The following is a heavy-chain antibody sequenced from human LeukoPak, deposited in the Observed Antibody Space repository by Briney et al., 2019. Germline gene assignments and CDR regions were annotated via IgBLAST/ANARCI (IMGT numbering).Heavy chain of an antibody. CDR3: AAARPGRDYGDYYFDY. Sequence: EASVKVSCTASGFTFTSSAVQWVRQARGQRLEWIGWIVVGSGNTNYAQKFQERVTVTRDMSTSTAYMELSSLRSEDTAAYYCAAARPGRDYGDYYFDYWGQGTLVTVSS. CDR2: IVVGSGNT. J-gene: IGHJ4*02. D-gene: IGHD4-17*01. CDR1: GFTFTSSA. V-gene: IGHV1-58*01.